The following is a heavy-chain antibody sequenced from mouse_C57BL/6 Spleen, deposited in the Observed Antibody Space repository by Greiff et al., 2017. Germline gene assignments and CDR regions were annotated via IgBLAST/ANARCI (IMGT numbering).Heavy chain of an antibody. CDR2: IDPSVSYT. Sequence: QVQLLQPGAELVKPGASVKLSCKASGYTFTSYWMQWVKQRPGQGLEWIGEIDPSVSYTNYNQKFKGKATLTVDTSSSTAYMQLSSLTSEDSAVYYCERYDGNTYYARDYWGQGTSVAVSS. V-gene: IGHV1-50*01. CDR1: GYTFTSYW. J-gene: IGHJ4*01. D-gene: IGHD2-3*01. CDR3: ERYDGNTYYARDY.